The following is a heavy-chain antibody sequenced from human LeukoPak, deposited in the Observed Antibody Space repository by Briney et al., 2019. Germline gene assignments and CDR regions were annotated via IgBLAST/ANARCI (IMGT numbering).Heavy chain of an antibody. CDR2: IIPFFGTA. J-gene: IGHJ3*02. Sequence: SVKVSCKASGGTFSSYAISWVRQAPGQGLEWMGGIIPFFGTANYAQKFQVRVAITTDESTSTAYMELSSLRSEDTAVYYCARASRGPHYYDSSGYYGHDAFDIWGQGTMVTVSS. CDR1: GGTFSSYA. D-gene: IGHD3-22*01. V-gene: IGHV1-69*05. CDR3: ARASRGPHYYDSSGYYGHDAFDI.